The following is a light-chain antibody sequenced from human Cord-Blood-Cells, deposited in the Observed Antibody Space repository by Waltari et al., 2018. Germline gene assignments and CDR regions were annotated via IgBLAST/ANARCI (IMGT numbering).Light chain of an antibody. CDR3: QQRSNWPLT. V-gene: IGKV3-11*01. CDR1: QSVSSY. CDR2: DAS. Sequence: EIVLTKSPATLSLSPGERVTLSYRASQSVSSYLAWDQQKPGQAPRLLIYDASNRATGIPARFSGSGSGTDFTLTISSLEPEDFAVYYCQQRSNWPLTFGGGTKVEIK. J-gene: IGKJ4*01.